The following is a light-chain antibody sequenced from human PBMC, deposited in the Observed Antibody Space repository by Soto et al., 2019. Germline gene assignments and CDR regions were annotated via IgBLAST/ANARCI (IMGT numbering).Light chain of an antibody. CDR1: QSVDSTS. CDR3: HQYGRLPRT. J-gene: IGKJ1*01. Sequence: EIVLTQSPGTLSLSPGERATLSCRASQSVDSTSLAWYKQKPGQSPRLLLYATSSRGAGIPDRFSASGSGTDFTLTISRLEPEDSALYYCHQYGRLPRTFGQGTQVEVK. CDR2: ATS. V-gene: IGKV3-20*01.